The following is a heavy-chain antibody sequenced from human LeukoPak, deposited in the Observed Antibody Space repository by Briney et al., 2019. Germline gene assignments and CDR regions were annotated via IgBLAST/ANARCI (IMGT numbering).Heavy chain of an antibody. J-gene: IGHJ4*02. D-gene: IGHD3-3*01. CDR1: GGSISSNSHC. CDR2: IYYSGST. Sequence: SETLSLTCSVSGGSISSNSHCWGWIRQPPGKGLEWIGSIYYSGSTNYNPSLKSRVTISVDTSKNQFSLKLSSVTAADTAVYYCARVYYDFWSGYREFDYWGQGTLVTVSS. V-gene: IGHV4-39*07. CDR3: ARVYYDFWSGYREFDY.